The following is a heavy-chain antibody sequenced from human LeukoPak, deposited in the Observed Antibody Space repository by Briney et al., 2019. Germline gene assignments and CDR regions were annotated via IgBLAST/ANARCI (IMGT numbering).Heavy chain of an antibody. J-gene: IGHJ4*02. CDR1: GFTFSSYG. CDR2: IRYDGSNK. CDR3: AKDRYRPIVVEGGYFDY. Sequence: PGGSLRLSCAASGFTFSSYGMHWVRQAPGKGLEWVAFIRYDGSNKYYADSVKGRFTISRDNSKNTLYLQMNSLRAEDTAVYYCAKDRYRPIVVEGGYFDYWGQGTLVTVSS. D-gene: IGHD3-22*01. V-gene: IGHV3-30*02.